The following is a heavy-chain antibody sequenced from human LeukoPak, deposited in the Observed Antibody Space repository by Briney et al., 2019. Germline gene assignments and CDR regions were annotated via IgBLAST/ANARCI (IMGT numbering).Heavy chain of an antibody. J-gene: IGHJ5*02. CDR2: MYYSGST. CDR1: GGSISSSNYY. D-gene: IGHD6-25*01. Sequence: PSETLSLTCTVSGGSISSSNYYWGWIRQPPGKGLEWVGSMYYSGSTYYNPSLKSRVTISVDTSKNQLSLTLSSVTAADTAVYYCARDPAARRGSRVPNWFDPWGQGTLVTVYS. V-gene: IGHV4-39*02. CDR3: ARDPAARRGSRVPNWFDP.